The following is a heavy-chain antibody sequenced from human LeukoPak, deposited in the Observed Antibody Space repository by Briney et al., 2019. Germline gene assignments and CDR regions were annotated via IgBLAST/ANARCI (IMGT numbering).Heavy chain of an antibody. CDR2: INPSGGST. CDR3: ARNNYGSGSSFDF. J-gene: IGHJ4*02. CDR1: GYTFTSYY. V-gene: IGHV1-46*01. D-gene: IGHD3-10*01. Sequence: TSVKVSCKASGYTFTSYYMHWVRQAPGQGLEWMGIINPSGGSTSYAQTFQGRVTMHRDTSTNKVYMEVNSLRSEDTAVYYCARNNYGSGSSFDFWGQGTLVSVFS.